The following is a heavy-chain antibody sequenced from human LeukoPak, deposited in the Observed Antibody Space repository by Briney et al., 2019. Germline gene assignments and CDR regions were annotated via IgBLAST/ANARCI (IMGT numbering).Heavy chain of an antibody. Sequence: RGSLRLSCAASGFSSISNTMNWVGQAPGKGLEWVSYISSSISTIYYAVSVKGRFTIYRDNAKNSLYLQMNSLRAEDTVVYYCAELGITMIGGVWGKGTTVTISS. J-gene: IGHJ6*04. CDR1: GFSSISNT. V-gene: IGHV3-48*04. CDR2: ISSSISTI. D-gene: IGHD3-10*02. CDR3: AELGITMIGGV.